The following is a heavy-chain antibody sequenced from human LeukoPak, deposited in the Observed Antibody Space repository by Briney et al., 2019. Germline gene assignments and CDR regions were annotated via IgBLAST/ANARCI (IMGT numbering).Heavy chain of an antibody. CDR3: ARVGYYYYGMDV. V-gene: IGHV1-2*02. CDR2: INPNSGAT. CDR1: GYTFTDYY. Sequence: ASVKVSCKASGYTFTDYYMHWVRQAPGQGLEWMGWINPNSGATNYAQKFQGRVTMTRDTSISTAYMELSRLRSDDTAVYYCARVGYYYYGMDVSGQGTTVSVSS. J-gene: IGHJ6*02.